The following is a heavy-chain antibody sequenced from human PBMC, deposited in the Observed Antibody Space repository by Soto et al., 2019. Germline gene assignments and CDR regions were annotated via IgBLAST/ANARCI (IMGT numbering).Heavy chain of an antibody. Sequence: PGESLKISCKASGYIFNNHWIGWVRQMPGKGLEWMGIIYPSDSDTRYSPSFQGQVTISADKSITTAYLQWSSPKASDTAKYYCWRHSVIAPTLYFLDVWGQGTTVTVSS. V-gene: IGHV5-51*01. CDR2: IYPSDSDT. CDR3: WRHSVIAPTLYFLDV. D-gene: IGHD3-16*02. CDR1: GYIFNNHW. J-gene: IGHJ6*02.